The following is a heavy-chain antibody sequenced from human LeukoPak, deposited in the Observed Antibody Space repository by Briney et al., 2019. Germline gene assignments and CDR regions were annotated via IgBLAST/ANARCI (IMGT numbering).Heavy chain of an antibody. V-gene: IGHV3-21*01. J-gene: IGHJ4*02. Sequence: GGSLRLSCAASGFTFSTYYMNWVRQAPGEGLEWVSFITGSSSYIYYTDSVKGRFTTSRDNAKNSLFLQMNSLRDEDTAVYYCASGFSSSPYFDYWGQGTLVTVSS. D-gene: IGHD6-6*01. CDR2: ITGSSSYI. CDR1: GFTFSTYY. CDR3: ASGFSSSPYFDY.